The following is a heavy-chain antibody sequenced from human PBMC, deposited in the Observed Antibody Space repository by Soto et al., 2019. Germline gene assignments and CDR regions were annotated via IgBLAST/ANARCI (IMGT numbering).Heavy chain of an antibody. D-gene: IGHD1-1*01. V-gene: IGHV4-4*02. J-gene: IGHJ4*02. CDR2: MPHSGSI. CDR1: GDSISNNKW. Sequence: QVQLQESGPGLVKPSGTLSLTCSVSGDSISNNKWWSWVRLPPGKGLEWIGEMPHSGSIHYNASPKSRAPLSVDKSMNQFCLQLTAVTAADPALYFCASHDNMRLGSQYLDSWGPGTLVTVSS. CDR3: ASHDNMRLGSQYLDS.